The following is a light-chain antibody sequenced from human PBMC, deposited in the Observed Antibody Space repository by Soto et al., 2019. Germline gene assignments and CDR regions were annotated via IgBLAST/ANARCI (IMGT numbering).Light chain of an antibody. CDR1: QRCANN. J-gene: IGKJ2*01. V-gene: IGKV3-15*01. CDR3: QQYNHWPGT. CDR2: AAS. Sequence: ETVMTNSPSTLSVSPGERVTLYSRASQRCANNVAWYQHKPGQPPRLLIYAASTRATGIPARFDGSGSGTEFTLTISSLQSEDFAVYFCQQYNHWPGTFGQGTKVQMK.